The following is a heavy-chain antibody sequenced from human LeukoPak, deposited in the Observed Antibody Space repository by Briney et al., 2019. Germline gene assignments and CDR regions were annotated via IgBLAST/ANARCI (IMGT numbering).Heavy chain of an antibody. J-gene: IGHJ4*02. Sequence: ASVKVSCKASGYTFTSYGISWVRQATGQGLEWMGWMNPNSGNTGYAQKFQGRVTMTRNTSISTAYMELSSLRSEDTAVYYCARGSIAARNVDYWGQGTLVTVSS. CDR1: GYTFTSYG. CDR2: MNPNSGNT. CDR3: ARGSIAARNVDY. V-gene: IGHV1-8*02. D-gene: IGHD6-6*01.